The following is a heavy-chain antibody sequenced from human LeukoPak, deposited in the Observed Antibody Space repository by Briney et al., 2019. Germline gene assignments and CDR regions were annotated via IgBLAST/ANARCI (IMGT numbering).Heavy chain of an antibody. J-gene: IGHJ4*02. Sequence: GGSLRLSCVASGFTFSSCAMGWVRQAPGKGLEWVSAISGRGDSTYYADSVKGRFSISRDNSKNTLHLQMNSLRAEDTAVYYCAKVYGSGSYYFPDYWGQGTLVTVSS. CDR3: AKVYGSGSYYFPDY. D-gene: IGHD3-10*01. CDR1: GFTFSSCA. V-gene: IGHV3-23*01. CDR2: ISGRGDST.